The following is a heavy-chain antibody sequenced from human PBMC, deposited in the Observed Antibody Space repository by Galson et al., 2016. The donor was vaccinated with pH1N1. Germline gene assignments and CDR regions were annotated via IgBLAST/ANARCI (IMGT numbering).Heavy chain of an antibody. Sequence: SVKVSCKASGGTFSFYAISWVRQAPGQGLEWMGRIIPIFGTTNYAQKFQGRVTIIADESTRTAYMELSSLTSEDTAVYYCASSVPGEYYYNYYYMDVWGAGTTVIVSS. D-gene: IGHD2-21*01. V-gene: IGHV1-69*13. CDR1: GGTFSFYA. J-gene: IGHJ6*03. CDR2: IIPIFGTT. CDR3: ASSVPGEYYYNYYYMDV.